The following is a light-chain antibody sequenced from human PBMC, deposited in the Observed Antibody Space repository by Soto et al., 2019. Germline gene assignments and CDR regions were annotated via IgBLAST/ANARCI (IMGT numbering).Light chain of an antibody. CDR3: QQYNDYTWT. CDR1: QSFNNW. J-gene: IGKJ1*01. V-gene: IGKV1-5*01. CDR2: DAS. Sequence: QKPQVPTALGAPLGDKLTENCRASQSFNNWLAWYQQKPGKAPKLLIYDASSLESGVPSRFSGSGSGTEFTLTISSLQPDDFATYDCQQYNDYTWTFGQGTKVDIK.